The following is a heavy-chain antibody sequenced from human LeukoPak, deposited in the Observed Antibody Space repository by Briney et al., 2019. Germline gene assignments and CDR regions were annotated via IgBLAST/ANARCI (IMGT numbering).Heavy chain of an antibody. Sequence: GGSLRLSCAASGFTFDDYAMHWVRQAPGKGLEWVSGISWNSGSIGYADSVKGRFTISRDNSKNTLYLQMNSLRAEDTAVYYCAKAGIAVPATPEYCGQGTQVTVSS. J-gene: IGHJ4*02. CDR3: AKAGIAVPATPEY. CDR1: GFTFDDYA. D-gene: IGHD6-19*01. CDR2: ISWNSGSI. V-gene: IGHV3-9*01.